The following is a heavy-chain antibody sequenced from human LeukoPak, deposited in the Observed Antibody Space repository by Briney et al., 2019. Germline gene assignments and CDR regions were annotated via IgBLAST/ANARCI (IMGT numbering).Heavy chain of an antibody. V-gene: IGHV1-46*01. CDR1: GYTFTSYY. CDR3: ARHLIAAAGTDWFDP. D-gene: IGHD6-13*01. CDR2: INPSGGST. J-gene: IGHJ5*02. Sequence: ASVKVSCKASGYTFTSYYMHWVRQAPGQGLEWMGIINPSGGSTSYAQKFQGRVTMTRDMSTSTAYMELRSLRSDDTAVYYCARHLIAAAGTDWFDPWGQGTLVTVSS.